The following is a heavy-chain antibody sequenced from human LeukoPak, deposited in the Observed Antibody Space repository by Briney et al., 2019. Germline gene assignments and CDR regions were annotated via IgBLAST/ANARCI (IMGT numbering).Heavy chain of an antibody. Sequence: KPSETLSLTCTVSGGSISSYYWSWIRQPAGKGLEWIGRIYTSGSTNYNPSLKSRVTMSVDTSKNQFSLKLSSVTAADTAVYYCARVKLYGDYSGPRRDWFDPWGQGTLVTVSS. CDR1: GGSISSYY. V-gene: IGHV4-4*07. CDR2: IYTSGST. D-gene: IGHD4-17*01. CDR3: ARVKLYGDYSGPRRDWFDP. J-gene: IGHJ5*02.